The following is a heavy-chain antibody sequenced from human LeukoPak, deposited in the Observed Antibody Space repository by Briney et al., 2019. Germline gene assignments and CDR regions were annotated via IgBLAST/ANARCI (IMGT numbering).Heavy chain of an antibody. CDR3: GRRGDGSGWTIGY. CDR1: GFTFSSYG. V-gene: IGHV3-30*03. Sequence: PGGSLRLSCTASGFTFSSYGMHWVRQAPGKGLEWVAVISYDGSNEYYVDSVKGRFTFSRDNSKNTLYLQMNTLRAEDTAVYYCGRRGDGSGWTIGYWGQGTLVTVSS. J-gene: IGHJ4*02. CDR2: ISYDGSNE. D-gene: IGHD6-19*01.